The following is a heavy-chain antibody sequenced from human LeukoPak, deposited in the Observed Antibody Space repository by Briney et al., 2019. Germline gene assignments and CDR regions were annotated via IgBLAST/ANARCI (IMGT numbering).Heavy chain of an antibody. V-gene: IGHV4-59*12. CDR2: IYYRGSA. J-gene: IGHJ4*02. D-gene: IGHD3-10*01. Sequence: PSETLSLTCTVSGGSISSYYWSWIRQPPGKGLEWIGYIYYRGSANYNPSLKSRVTISVDTSKNQFSLKLSSVTAADTAVYYCARVSLVRGAPDYYFDYWGQGTLVTVSS. CDR3: ARVSLVRGAPDYYFDY. CDR1: GGSISSYY.